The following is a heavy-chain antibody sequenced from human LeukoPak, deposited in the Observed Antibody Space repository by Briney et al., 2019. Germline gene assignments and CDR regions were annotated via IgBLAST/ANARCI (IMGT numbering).Heavy chain of an antibody. Sequence: SETLSLTCTVSGGSNSSGGYYWSWIRQPPGKGLEWIGYIYHSGSTYYNPSLKSRVTISVDRSKNQFSLKLSSVTAADTAVYYCARFSHFDWLRAFDIWGQGTMVTVSS. CDR3: ARFSHFDWLRAFDI. CDR1: GGSNSSGGYY. J-gene: IGHJ3*02. D-gene: IGHD3-9*01. V-gene: IGHV4-30-2*01. CDR2: IYHSGST.